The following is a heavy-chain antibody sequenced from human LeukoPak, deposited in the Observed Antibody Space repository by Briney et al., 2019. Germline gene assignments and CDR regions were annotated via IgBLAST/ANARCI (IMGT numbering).Heavy chain of an antibody. CDR1: GFTFSSYA. D-gene: IGHD2-2*01. CDR2: ISYDGSNK. J-gene: IGHJ4*02. V-gene: IGHV3-30*04. Sequence: GGSLRLSCAASGFTFSSYAMHWVRQAPGKGLEWVAVISYDGSNKYYADSVKGRFTISRDNSKNTLYLQMNSLRAKDTAVYYCARALVVPAAPLDYWGQGTLVTVSS. CDR3: ARALVVPAAPLDY.